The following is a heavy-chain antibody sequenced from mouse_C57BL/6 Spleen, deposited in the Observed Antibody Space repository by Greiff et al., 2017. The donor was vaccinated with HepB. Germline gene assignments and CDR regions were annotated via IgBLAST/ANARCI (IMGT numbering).Heavy chain of an antibody. V-gene: IGHV1-15*01. J-gene: IGHJ4*01. CDR3: TRRRVYYDYAFYAMDY. CDR1: GYTFTDYE. CDR2: IDPETGGT. D-gene: IGHD2-4*01. Sequence: SGAELVRPGASVTLSCKASGYTFTDYEMHWVKQTPVHGLEWIGAIDPETGGTAYNQKFKGKAILTADKSSSTAYMELRSLTSEDSAVYYCTRRRVYYDYAFYAMDYWGQGTSVTVSS.